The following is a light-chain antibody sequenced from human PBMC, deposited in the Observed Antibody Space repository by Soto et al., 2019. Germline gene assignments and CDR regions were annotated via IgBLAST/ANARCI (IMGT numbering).Light chain of an antibody. Sequence: DIVMTQSPLSLPVTPGEPASISCRSNQSLLHSNGSNYLDWYLQKPGQSPHLLLYLVSNRAAGVPDRFRGSGAGTDFTLKLSRVEAEYVGVYYCMQSLHIPLTLGQGTKWEIK. CDR3: MQSLHIPLT. CDR2: LVS. V-gene: IGKV2-28*01. CDR1: QSLLHSNGSNY. J-gene: IGKJ2*01.